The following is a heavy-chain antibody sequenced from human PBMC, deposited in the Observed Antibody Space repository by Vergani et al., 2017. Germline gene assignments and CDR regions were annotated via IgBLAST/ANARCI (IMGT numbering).Heavy chain of an antibody. D-gene: IGHD2-2*01. CDR2: ISGSGGST. CDR3: AKGQSYCSSTSCDAIDI. V-gene: IGHV3-23*01. CDR1: GFTFSSYA. J-gene: IGHJ3*02. Sequence: EVQLLESGGGLVQPGGSLRLSCAASGFTFSSYAMSWVRQAPGKGLEWVSAISGSGGSTYYADSVKGRFTISRDNSKHTLYLQMNSLRAEDTAVYYCAKGQSYCSSTSCDAIDIGGQGTMVTVSS.